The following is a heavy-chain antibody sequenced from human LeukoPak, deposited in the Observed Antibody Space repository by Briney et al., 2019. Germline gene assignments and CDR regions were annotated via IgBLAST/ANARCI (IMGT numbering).Heavy chain of an antibody. CDR2: INPGGGST. Sequence: ASVKVSCKASGYTFSSHYMHWVRQAPGQGLEWMGIINPGGGSTTYAQKFQGRVTMTRDTSTGTVYMELSSLRSEDTGVYYCARGTVTSPPGFDYWGQGTLVTVSS. J-gene: IGHJ4*02. D-gene: IGHD4-11*01. V-gene: IGHV1-46*01. CDR1: GYTFSSHY. CDR3: ARGTVTSPPGFDY.